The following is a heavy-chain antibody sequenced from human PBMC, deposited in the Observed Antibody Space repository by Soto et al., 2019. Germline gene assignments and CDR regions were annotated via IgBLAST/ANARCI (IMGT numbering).Heavy chain of an antibody. CDR2: VNPSGGHT. CDR3: ARGGHVVVVTAALDY. J-gene: IGHJ4*02. Sequence: QVQLVQSGAEVKKPGASVKVSCKASGDTFPDYKIHWGRQPPGQGLEWMGTVNPSGGHTTYAQHFLGRMTMTRDTSTSTLYMELTSLTSEDTAIYYCARGGHVVVVTAALDYWGQGTLVTVSS. D-gene: IGHD2-21*02. V-gene: IGHV1-46*01. CDR1: GDTFPDYK.